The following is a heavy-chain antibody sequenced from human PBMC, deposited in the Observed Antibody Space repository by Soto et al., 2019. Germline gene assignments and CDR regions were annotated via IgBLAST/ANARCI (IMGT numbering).Heavy chain of an antibody. CDR1: GGSISSGGYS. D-gene: IGHD2-2*01. Sequence: SETLSLTCAVSGGSISSGGYSWSWIRQHPGKGLEWIGYIYYSGSAYYNPSLKSRVTISVDTSKNQFSLKLSSVTAADTAVYYCARSSTSANYFDYWGQRALVSVSS. CDR2: IYYSGSA. CDR3: ARSSTSANYFDY. J-gene: IGHJ4*02. V-gene: IGHV4-31*11.